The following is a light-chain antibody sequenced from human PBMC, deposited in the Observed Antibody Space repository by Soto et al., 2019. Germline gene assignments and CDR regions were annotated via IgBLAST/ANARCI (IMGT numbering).Light chain of an antibody. V-gene: IGLV1-44*01. J-gene: IGLJ2*01. CDR1: SSNIGSNT. Sequence: QSVLTQPPSASGTPGQMVTISCSGSSSNIGSNTVNWYQQLPGMAPKLLIYNNSQRPSGVPYRFSGSKSGTSASLAISGLQSEDEADYYCAAWDDSLRGLEFGGGTKVTVL. CDR2: NNS. CDR3: AAWDDSLRGLE.